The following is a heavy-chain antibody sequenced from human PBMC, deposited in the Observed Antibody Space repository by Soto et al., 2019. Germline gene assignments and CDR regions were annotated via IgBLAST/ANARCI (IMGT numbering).Heavy chain of an antibody. D-gene: IGHD6-19*01. CDR2: INAGNGNT. CDR1: GYTFTSYA. V-gene: IGHV1-3*01. CDR3: VTGYSSGWYRGRFDY. Sequence: GASVKVSCKASGYTFTSYAMHWVRQAPGQRLEWMGWINAGNGNTKYSQKFQGRVTITRDTSASTAYMELSSLRSEDTAVYYCVTGYSSGWYRGRFDYWGQGTLVTVS. J-gene: IGHJ4*02.